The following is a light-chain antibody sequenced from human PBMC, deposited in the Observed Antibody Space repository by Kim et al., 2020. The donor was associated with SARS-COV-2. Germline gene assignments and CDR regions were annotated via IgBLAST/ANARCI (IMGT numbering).Light chain of an antibody. CDR1: NIGSKN. J-gene: IGLJ1*01. Sequence: VALGQTARITCERNNIGSKNVHWYQQNPGQAPVLVIYRDSNRPSGIPERFSGSNSGNTATLTISRAQAGDEADYYCQVWDSSTYVFGTGTKVTVL. CDR2: RDS. V-gene: IGLV3-9*01. CDR3: QVWDSSTYV.